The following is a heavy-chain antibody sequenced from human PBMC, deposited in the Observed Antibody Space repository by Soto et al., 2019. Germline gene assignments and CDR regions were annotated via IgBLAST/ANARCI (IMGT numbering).Heavy chain of an antibody. V-gene: IGHV3-48*01. Sequence: GGSLRLSCAASGFTFSSYSMNWVRQAPGKGLEWVSYISSSSSTIYYADSVKGRFTVSRDNAKNSLYLQMNGLRAEDTAVYYCARHVYGGNSHAFDIWGQGTVVTV. D-gene: IGHD4-17*01. CDR1: GFTFSSYS. CDR2: ISSSSSTI. CDR3: ARHVYGGNSHAFDI. J-gene: IGHJ3*02.